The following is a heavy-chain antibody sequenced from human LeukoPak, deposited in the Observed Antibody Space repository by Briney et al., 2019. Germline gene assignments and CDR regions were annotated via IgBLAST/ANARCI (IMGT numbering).Heavy chain of an antibody. J-gene: IGHJ4*02. CDR2: INPNSGGT. CDR1: GYTFTGYY. CDR3: ARETDSSGWALDY. V-gene: IGHV1-2*04. D-gene: IGHD6-19*01. Sequence: ASVKVSCKASGYTFTGYYMHWVRQAPGQGLEWKGWINPNSGGTNYAQKFQGWVTMTRDTSISTAYMELSRLRSDDTAVYYCARETDSSGWALDYWGQGTLVTVSS.